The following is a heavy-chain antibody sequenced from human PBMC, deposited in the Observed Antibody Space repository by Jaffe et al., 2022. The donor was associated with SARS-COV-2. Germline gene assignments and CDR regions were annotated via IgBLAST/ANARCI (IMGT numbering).Heavy chain of an antibody. V-gene: IGHV3-64D*09. CDR1: GFTFSSYA. CDR2: ISSNGGST. J-gene: IGHJ4*02. D-gene: IGHD5-12*01. CDR3: VKDHSRYGGYETYFDY. Sequence: EVQLVESGGGLVQPGGSLRLSCSASGFTFSSYAMHWVRQAPGKGLEYVSAISSNGGSTYYADSVKGRFTISRDNSKNTLYLQMSSLRAEDTAVYYCVKDHSRYGGYETYFDYWGQGTLVTVSS.